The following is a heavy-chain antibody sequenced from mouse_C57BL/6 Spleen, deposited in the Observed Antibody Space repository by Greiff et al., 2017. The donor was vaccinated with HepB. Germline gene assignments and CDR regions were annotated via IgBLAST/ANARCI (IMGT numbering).Heavy chain of an antibody. V-gene: IGHV14-2*01. CDR3: LTMITTGDYFDY. CDR2: IDPEDGET. J-gene: IGHJ2*01. CDR1: GFNIKDYY. Sequence: VQLKESGAELVKPGASVKLSCTASGFNIKDYYMHWVKQRTEQGLEWIGRIDPEDGETKYAPKFQGKATITADTSSNTAYLQLSSLTSEDTAVYYCLTMITTGDYFDYWGQGTTLTVSS. D-gene: IGHD2-4*01.